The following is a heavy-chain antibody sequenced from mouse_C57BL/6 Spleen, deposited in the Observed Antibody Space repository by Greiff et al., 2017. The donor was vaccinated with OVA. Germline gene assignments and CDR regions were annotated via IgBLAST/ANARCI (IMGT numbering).Heavy chain of an antibody. V-gene: IGHV1-61*01. CDR2: IYPSDSET. CDR1: GYTFTSYW. CDR3: ARGGYYGSSLYYFDY. Sequence: QVQLQQPGAELVRPGSSVKLSCKASGYTFTSYWMDWVKQWPGQGLEWIGNIYPSDSETHYNQKFKDKATLTVDKSSSTAYMQLSSLTSEDSAVYYCARGGYYGSSLYYFDYWGQGTTLTVSS. D-gene: IGHD1-1*01. J-gene: IGHJ2*01.